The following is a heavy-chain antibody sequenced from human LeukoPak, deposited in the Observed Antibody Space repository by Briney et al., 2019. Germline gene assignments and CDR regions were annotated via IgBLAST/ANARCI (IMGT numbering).Heavy chain of an antibody. Sequence: GGSLRLSCAASGFTFSSYGMHWVRQAPGKGLEWVALISYDGGNKYYEDSVKGRFAISRDNSKNTLYLQMNSLRAEDTAVYYCAKPRTIGYSSSWYDYWGQGTLVTVSS. V-gene: IGHV3-30*18. CDR2: ISYDGGNK. D-gene: IGHD6-13*01. CDR3: AKPRTIGYSSSWYDY. J-gene: IGHJ4*02. CDR1: GFTFSSYG.